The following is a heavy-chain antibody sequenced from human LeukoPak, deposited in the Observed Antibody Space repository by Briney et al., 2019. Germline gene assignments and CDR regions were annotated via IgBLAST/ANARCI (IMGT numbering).Heavy chain of an antibody. CDR1: GYTFTSYD. J-gene: IGHJ3*01. V-gene: IGHV1-8*01. D-gene: IGHD6-19*01. Sequence: GASVKVSCKASGYTFTSYDNNWVRQATGQGLEWMGWMNTNSGDTGYAQKFQGRVTMTRDTSISTAYMELSSLRSDDTAVYYCARGLQENLAWLTAFSAFDVWGPGTMVTVSS. CDR2: MNTNSGDT. CDR3: ARGLQENLAWLTAFSAFDV.